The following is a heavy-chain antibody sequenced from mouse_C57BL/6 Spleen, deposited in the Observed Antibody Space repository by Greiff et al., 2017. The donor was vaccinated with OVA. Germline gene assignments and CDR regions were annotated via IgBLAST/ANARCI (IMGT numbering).Heavy chain of an antibody. Sequence: QVQLQQPGAELVKPGASVKLSCKASGYTFTSYWMHWVKQRPGQGLEWIGMIHPNSGSTNYNEKFKSKATLTVDKSSSSAYMKLSSLTSEDSAVYYCAREGTGKGYAIDYWGQGTSVTFSS. CDR3: AREGTGKGYAIDY. V-gene: IGHV1-64*01. J-gene: IGHJ4*01. CDR2: IHPNSGST. D-gene: IGHD4-1*01. CDR1: GYTFTSYW.